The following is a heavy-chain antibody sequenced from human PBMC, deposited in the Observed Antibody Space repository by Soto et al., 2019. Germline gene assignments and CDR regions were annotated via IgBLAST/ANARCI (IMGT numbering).Heavy chain of an antibody. CDR2: IKTGNGDT. V-gene: IGHV1-3*04. Sequence: VKVCCNASGSPFTNQDMQWVRQAPGQSLEWMGWIKTGNGDTKYSEKFQGRVTISRDTSASTDYMEVSSLKFEDTAVYYCARQAFDIWGQGTTVTVSS. J-gene: IGHJ3*02. CDR1: GSPFTNQD. CDR3: ARQAFDI.